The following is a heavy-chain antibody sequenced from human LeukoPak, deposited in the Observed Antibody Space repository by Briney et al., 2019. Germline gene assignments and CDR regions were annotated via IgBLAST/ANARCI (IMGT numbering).Heavy chain of an antibody. Sequence: GESLMISCKGSGYSFTSYWIGWVRQMPAKGREWMGTIFPGDCDTRYSPSFQGNVTISADKSITTAYLQWSSLRASDTAMYYCARPANRGDAFDIWGQGTMVTVSS. CDR1: GYSFTSYW. CDR3: ARPANRGDAFDI. J-gene: IGHJ3*02. CDR2: IFPGDCDT. V-gene: IGHV5-51*01. D-gene: IGHD2/OR15-2a*01.